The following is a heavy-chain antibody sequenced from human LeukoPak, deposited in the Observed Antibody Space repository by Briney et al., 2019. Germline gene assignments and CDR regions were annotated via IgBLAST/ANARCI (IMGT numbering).Heavy chain of an antibody. CDR1: GFTFSDYY. Sequence: GGSLRLSCAASGFTFSDYYMSWIRQAPGRGLESVSYISSSGSTTYYTDSVKGRFTISRDNAKNSLYLQMNSLRPEDTAVYYCASSYCGGNCLVSWGQGTLVTVSS. CDR3: ASSYCGGNCLVS. V-gene: IGHV3-11*01. CDR2: ISSSGSTT. D-gene: IGHD2-21*02. J-gene: IGHJ5*02.